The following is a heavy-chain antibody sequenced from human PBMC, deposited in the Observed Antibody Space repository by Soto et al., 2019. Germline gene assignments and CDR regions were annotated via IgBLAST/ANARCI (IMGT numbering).Heavy chain of an antibody. Sequence: VQLVESGGGLVKPGGSLRLSCAASGFNFNKYAMSWVRQAPGEGLEWVSGISCCGGTASYADSVKGRFTIARDDAKNTLYLDMNSLRVEDTAEYYCAKADGQQWLLPHLENWGRGTLVTVS. CDR3: AKADGQQWLLPHLEN. CDR2: ISCCGGTA. CDR1: GFNFNKYA. D-gene: IGHD6-19*01. J-gene: IGHJ4*02. V-gene: IGHV3-23*04.